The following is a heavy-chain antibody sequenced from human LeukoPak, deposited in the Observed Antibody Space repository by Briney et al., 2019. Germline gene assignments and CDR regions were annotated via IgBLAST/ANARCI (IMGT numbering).Heavy chain of an antibody. J-gene: IGHJ4*02. D-gene: IGHD1-26*01. Sequence: KASETLSLTCTVSGGSISSGGYYWSWIRQHPGKGLEWIGYIYYSGSTYYNPSLKSRVTISVDTSKNQFSLKLSSVTAADTAVYYCARGFRGWYGATRPFFDYWGQGTLVTVSS. CDR1: GGSISSGGYY. CDR3: ARGFRGWYGATRPFFDY. CDR2: IYYSGST. V-gene: IGHV4-31*03.